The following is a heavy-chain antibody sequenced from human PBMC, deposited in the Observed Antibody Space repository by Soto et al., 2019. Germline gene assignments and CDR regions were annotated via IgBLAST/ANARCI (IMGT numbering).Heavy chain of an antibody. CDR2: IHPSGNT. Sequence: SETLSLTCAVSGDSVSSNYWWTWIRQPPGKGLEWIGEIHPSGNTNYNPSLNSRVTVSMDKSENTFSLKLTSVSAADTAVYYCATLFGPLVHPDYWGPGTLVTVS. CDR3: ATLFGPLVHPDY. J-gene: IGHJ4*02. CDR1: GDSVSSNYW. D-gene: IGHD3-16*01. V-gene: IGHV4-4*02.